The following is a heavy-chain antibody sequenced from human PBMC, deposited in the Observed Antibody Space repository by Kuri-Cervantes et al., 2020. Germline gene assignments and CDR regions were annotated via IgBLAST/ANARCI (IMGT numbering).Heavy chain of an antibody. CDR3: AKLLLWFGELLYPWSDFDY. CDR2: IKQDGSEK. CDR1: GFTFSSYW. Sequence: GESLKISCAASGFTFSSYWMSWVRQAPGKGLEWVANIKQDGSEKYYVDSVRGRFTISRDNAKNSLYLQMNSLRAEDTAVYYCAKLLLWFGELLYPWSDFDYWGQGTLVTVSS. D-gene: IGHD3-10*01. J-gene: IGHJ4*02. V-gene: IGHV3-7*01.